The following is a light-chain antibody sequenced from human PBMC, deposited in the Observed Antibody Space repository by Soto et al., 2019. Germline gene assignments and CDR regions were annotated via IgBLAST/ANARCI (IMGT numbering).Light chain of an antibody. Sequence: LAQPASVSGSPGQSITISCTGTSSDVGSYDYVSWYQQHPGKAPKLMIYEVRDRPSGVSNRFSGSKSGNTASLTISGLQAEDEADYYCSSYTSSSTFYVFGSGTKV. V-gene: IGLV2-14*01. J-gene: IGLJ1*01. CDR3: SSYTSSSTFYV. CDR2: EVR. CDR1: SSDVGSYDY.